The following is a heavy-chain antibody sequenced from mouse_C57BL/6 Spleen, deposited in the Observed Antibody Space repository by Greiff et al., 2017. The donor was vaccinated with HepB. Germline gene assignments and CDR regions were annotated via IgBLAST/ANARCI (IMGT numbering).Heavy chain of an antibody. D-gene: IGHD1-1*01. CDR1: GYTFTEYT. V-gene: IGHV1-62-2*01. CDR2: FYPGSGSI. J-gene: IGHJ2*01. CDR3: ARHEALAYDGSTLYYFDY. Sequence: VQLQQSGAELVKPGASVKLSCKASGYTFTEYTIHWVKQRSGQGLEWIGWFYPGSGSIKYNEKFKDKATLTADKSSSTVYMELSRLTSEDSAVYVCARHEALAYDGSTLYYFDYWGQGTTLTVSS.